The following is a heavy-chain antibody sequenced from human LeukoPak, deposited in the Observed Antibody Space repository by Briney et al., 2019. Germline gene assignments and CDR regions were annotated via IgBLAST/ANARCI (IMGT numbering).Heavy chain of an antibody. Sequence: ASVKVSCKASGYSFTNYAMNWMRQAPGQGLEWMGWINTNTGNPTYAQGFTGRFVFSLDTSVSTAYLQISSLKAEDTAVYYCGRGLPKIQLYLGDAFDIWGQGTMVTVSS. V-gene: IGHV7-4-1*02. D-gene: IGHD5-18*01. CDR1: GYSFTNYA. CDR3: GRGLPKIQLYLGDAFDI. J-gene: IGHJ3*02. CDR2: INTNTGNP.